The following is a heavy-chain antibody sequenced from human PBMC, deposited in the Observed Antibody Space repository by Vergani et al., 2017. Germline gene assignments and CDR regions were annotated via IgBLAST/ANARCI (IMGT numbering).Heavy chain of an antibody. CDR1: GFTFTAHG. CDR2: ISGQNFRT. Sequence: EVQLLESGGGSAQPGESLRLSCVASGFTFTAHGLNWVRQAPGKGLEWVSGISGQNFRTHYADSVKGRFTLSRDDSKNTVYLQINSLGAEDTAFYYCADLYGYDGFSPFWGQGTLVTVSS. D-gene: IGHD5-18*01. CDR3: ADLYGYDGFSPF. J-gene: IGHJ4*02. V-gene: IGHV3-23*01.